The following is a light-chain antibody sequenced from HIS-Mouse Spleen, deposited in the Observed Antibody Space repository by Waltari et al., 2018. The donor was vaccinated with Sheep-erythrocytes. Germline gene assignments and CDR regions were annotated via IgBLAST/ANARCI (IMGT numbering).Light chain of an antibody. CDR1: SSDVGGYNY. Sequence: SVSGSPGQSVTISCTGTSSDVGGYNYVSWYQQHPGKAPKLMIYDVSKRPSGVPDRFSGSKSGNTASLTIYGLQAEDEADYYCCSYAGSYTFVFGGGTKLTVL. J-gene: IGLJ2*01. CDR3: CSYAGSYTFV. V-gene: IGLV2-11*01. CDR2: DVS.